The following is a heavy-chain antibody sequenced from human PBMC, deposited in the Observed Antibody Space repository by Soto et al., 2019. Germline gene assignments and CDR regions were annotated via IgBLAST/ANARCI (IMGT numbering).Heavy chain of an antibody. CDR2: ISYDGSNK. J-gene: IGHJ6*02. CDR3: ARESRFNDYGDYELRDDYGMDV. Sequence: GGSLRLSCAASGFTFSSYAMHWVRQAPGKGLEWVAVISYDGSNKYYADSVKGRFTISRDNSKNTLYLQMNSLRAEDTAVYYCARESRFNDYGDYELRDDYGMDVWGQGTTVTVSS. CDR1: GFTFSSYA. V-gene: IGHV3-30-3*01. D-gene: IGHD4-17*01.